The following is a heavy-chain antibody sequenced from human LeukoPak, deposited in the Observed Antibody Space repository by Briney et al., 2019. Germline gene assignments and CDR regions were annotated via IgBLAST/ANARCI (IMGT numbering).Heavy chain of an antibody. CDR1: GFTFSSYW. D-gene: IGHD3-22*01. V-gene: IGHV3-74*01. CDR3: VRDWGYDSSGYWQKYFDT. J-gene: IGHJ4*02. CDR2: INHDGSNT. Sequence: GGSLRLSCAASGFTFSSYWMHWVRQAPGKGLVWVSRINHDGSNTNYADSVKGRFTLSRDNAENTLYLQMNSLRAEDTAVYYCVRDWGYDSSGYWQKYFDTWGQGTLVTVSS.